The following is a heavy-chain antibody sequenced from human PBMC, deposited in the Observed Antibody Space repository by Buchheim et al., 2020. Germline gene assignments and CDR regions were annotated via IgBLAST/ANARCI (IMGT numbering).Heavy chain of an antibody. CDR2: IYYSGSP. CDR3: ARSPGRTIFGVVIIDNYGMDV. J-gene: IGHJ6*02. D-gene: IGHD3-3*01. V-gene: IGHV4-30-4*01. CDR1: GGSISSGDYY. Sequence: QVQLQESGPGLVKPSQTLSLTCTVSGGSISSGDYYWSWIRQPPGKGLEWIGYIYYSGSPYYNPSLKSRVTISVDTSKNHFSLKLSSVTAADTAVYYCARSPGRTIFGVVIIDNYGMDVWGQGTT.